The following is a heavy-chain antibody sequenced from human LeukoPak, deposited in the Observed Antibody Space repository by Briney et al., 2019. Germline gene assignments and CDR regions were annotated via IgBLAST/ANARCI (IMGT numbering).Heavy chain of an antibody. J-gene: IGHJ4*02. CDR1: GFTFGDYA. CDR3: ARRHSGSYFQRGGFDY. V-gene: IGHV4-34*01. D-gene: IGHD1-26*01. CDR2: INHSGST. Sequence: PGGSLRLSCTASGFTFGDYAMSWIRQPPGKGLEWIGEINHSGSTNYNPSLKSRVTISVDTSKNQFSLKLSSVTAADTAVYYCARRHSGSYFQRGGFDYWGQGTLVTVSS.